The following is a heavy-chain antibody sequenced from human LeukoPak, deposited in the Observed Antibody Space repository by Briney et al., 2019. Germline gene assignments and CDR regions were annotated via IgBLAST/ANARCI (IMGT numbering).Heavy chain of an antibody. D-gene: IGHD3-22*01. CDR1: GGSFSGYY. V-gene: IGHV4-34*01. Sequence: SETLSLTCAVYGGSFSGYYWSWIRQPPGKGLEWIGEINHSGSTNYNPSLKSRVTISVDTSKNQFSLKLTSVTAADTAIYYCARGYYYDSSGYHDWGQGTMVTVSS. J-gene: IGHJ3*01. CDR3: ARGYYYDSSGYHD. CDR2: INHSGST.